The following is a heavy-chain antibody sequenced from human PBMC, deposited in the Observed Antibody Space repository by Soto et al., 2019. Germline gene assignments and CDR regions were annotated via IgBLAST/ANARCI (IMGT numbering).Heavy chain of an antibody. CDR1: GYTFTNYG. V-gene: IGHV1-18*01. D-gene: IGHD4-17*01. J-gene: IGHJ6*02. Sequence: GASVKVSCKASGYTFTNYGISWVRQAPGQGLEWMGWISAYNGNTKYAQKLQGRVTMTTDTSTSTAYMELSSLRSEDTAVYYCAAEGTVTTGMDVWGQGTTVTVSS. CDR3: AAEGTVTTGMDV. CDR2: ISAYNGNT.